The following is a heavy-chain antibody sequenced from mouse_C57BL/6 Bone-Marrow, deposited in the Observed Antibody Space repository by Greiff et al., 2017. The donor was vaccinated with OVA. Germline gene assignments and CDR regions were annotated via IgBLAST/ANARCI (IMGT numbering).Heavy chain of an antibody. J-gene: IGHJ2*01. D-gene: IGHD4-1*01. V-gene: IGHV1-5*01. CDR1: GYTFTSYW. CDR2: IYPGNSDT. CDR3: TRDWDGGYYCDY. Sequence: EVQLQQSGTVLARPGASVKMSCKTSGYTFTSYWMHWVKQRPGQGLEWIGAIYPGNSDTSYNQKFKGKAKLTAVPSASTAYMALSSLTNEDSAVYCCTRDWDGGYYCDYWGQGTTLTVSS.